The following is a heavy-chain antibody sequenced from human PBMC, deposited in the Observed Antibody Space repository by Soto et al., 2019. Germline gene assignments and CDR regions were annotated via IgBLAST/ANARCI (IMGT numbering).Heavy chain of an antibody. CDR3: AREDMSWTYYLDN. Sequence: PSETLSLTCTVSGAPVSSETHFWTWIWQPPGKGLEWIGYMYYSGITNSNPALKSRVTLSVDRSRNQFSLSLNSVTAADTAVYYSAREDMSWTYYLDNWGAGTQVTVSS. CDR2: MYYSGIT. V-gene: IGHV4-61*01. D-gene: IGHD2-15*01. J-gene: IGHJ4*02. CDR1: GAPVSSETHF.